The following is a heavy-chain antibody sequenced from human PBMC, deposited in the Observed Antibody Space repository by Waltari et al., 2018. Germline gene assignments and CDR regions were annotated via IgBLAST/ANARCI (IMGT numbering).Heavy chain of an antibody. CDR2: IIPIFGTA. V-gene: IGHV1-69*08. D-gene: IGHD2-15*01. J-gene: IGHJ6*02. CDR1: GGTFSSYA. CDR3: ARIPSRYCSGGSCYSYGMDV. Sequence: QVQLVQSGAEVKKPGSSVKVSCKASGGTFSSYAISWVRQAPGQGLEWMGRIIPIFGTANYAQKFQGRVTITADKSTSTAYMELSSLRSEDTAVYYCARIPSRYCSGGSCYSYGMDVWGQGTTVTVSS.